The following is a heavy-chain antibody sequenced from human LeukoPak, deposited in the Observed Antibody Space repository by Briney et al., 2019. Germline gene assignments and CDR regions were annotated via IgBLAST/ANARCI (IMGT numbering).Heavy chain of an antibody. Sequence: PGGSLRLSCAVSGFIFSAHYIDWVRQAPGKGLEWVGRSGNAANRYTTEYAASVKGRFTISRDGSKNTLFLQMNSLKTEDAALYYCTRGYSGVGTYAFDIWGQGTMVTVSS. D-gene: IGHD1-26*01. J-gene: IGHJ3*02. CDR2: SGNAANRYTT. V-gene: IGHV3-72*01. CDR3: TRGYSGVGTYAFDI. CDR1: GFIFSAHY.